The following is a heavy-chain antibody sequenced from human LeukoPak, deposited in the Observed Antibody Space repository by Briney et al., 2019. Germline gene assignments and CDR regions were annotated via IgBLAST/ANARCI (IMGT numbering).Heavy chain of an antibody. CDR1: GGSFSGYY. CDR2: INHSGST. Sequence: PSETLSLTCAVYGGSFSGYYWSWIRQPPGKGLEWIGEINHSGSTNYNPSLKSRVTISVDTSKNQFSLKLSSVTAADTAVYYCARGRRDYGSGTRYYFYYYMDVWGKGTTVTVSS. CDR3: ARGRRDYGSGTRYYFYYYMDV. V-gene: IGHV4-34*01. D-gene: IGHD3-10*01. J-gene: IGHJ6*03.